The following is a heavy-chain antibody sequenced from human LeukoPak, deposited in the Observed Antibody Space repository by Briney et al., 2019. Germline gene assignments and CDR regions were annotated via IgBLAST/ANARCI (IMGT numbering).Heavy chain of an antibody. J-gene: IGHJ4*02. CDR3: ARDPVQDFDF. Sequence: PGGSLRLSCAASGFTFTNWMTWVRQAPGKGVEWVANINKDGSEKQYVDSVKGRFTISRDNPKNSVYLQMSSLRVEDSAVYYCARDPVQDFDFWGQGIMVTVSS. V-gene: IGHV3-7*01. CDR1: GFTFTNW. CDR2: INKDGSEK.